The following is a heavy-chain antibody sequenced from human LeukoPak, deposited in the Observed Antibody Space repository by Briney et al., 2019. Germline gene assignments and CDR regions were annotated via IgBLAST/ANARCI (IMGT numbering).Heavy chain of an antibody. CDR3: ARSPDY. J-gene: IGHJ4*02. V-gene: IGHV3-64*01. Sequence: GGSLRLSCAASGFTFSSYAMQWVRQAPGKGLQYVSAISTNGGTTYYANSVKGRFTISRDNSKNTLYLQMGSLRAEDMAVYYCARSPDYWGRGTLVTVSS. CDR2: ISTNGGTT. CDR1: GFTFSSYA.